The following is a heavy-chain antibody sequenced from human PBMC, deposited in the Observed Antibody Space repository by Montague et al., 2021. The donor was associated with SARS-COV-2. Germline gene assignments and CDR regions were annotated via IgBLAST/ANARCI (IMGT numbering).Heavy chain of an antibody. D-gene: IGHD6-6*01. CDR1: GFIFGGYD. CDR2: IGIGGDT. CDR3: ARGGEWSSSSLPDY. V-gene: IGHV3-13*04. Sequence: SLRLSCAASGFIFGGYDMNWVRQAPGKGLEWVSAIGIGGDTYYLGSVKGRFIISRENAKNSLYLQMNSLRVGDTAVYYCARGGEWSSSSLPDYWGQGTLVTVSS. J-gene: IGHJ4*02.